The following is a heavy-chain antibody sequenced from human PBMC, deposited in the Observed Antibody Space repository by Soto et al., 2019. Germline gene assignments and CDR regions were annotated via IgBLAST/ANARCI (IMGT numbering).Heavy chain of an antibody. CDR3: ATPYYDFWSGYYTDYYGMDV. Sequence: GASVKVSCKVSGYTLTELSMHWVRQAPGKGLEWMGGFDPEDGETIYAQKFQGRVTMTEDTSTDTAYMELSSLRSEDTAVYYCATPYYDFWSGYYTDYYGMDVWGQGTTVTVSS. V-gene: IGHV1-24*01. CDR2: FDPEDGET. J-gene: IGHJ6*02. D-gene: IGHD3-3*01. CDR1: GYTLTELS.